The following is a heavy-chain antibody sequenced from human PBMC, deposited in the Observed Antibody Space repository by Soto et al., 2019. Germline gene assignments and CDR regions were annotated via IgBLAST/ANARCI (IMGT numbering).Heavy chain of an antibody. CDR2: INQDGSEK. D-gene: IGHD5-18*01. J-gene: IGHJ4*02. CDR1: GFTFSHYW. CDR3: ARRGYAYGYDY. V-gene: IGHV3-7*01. Sequence: PGGSLRLSCAASGFTFSHYWISWVRQAPGKGLEWVANINQDGSEKYYVDSVKGRFTISRDNAKNSLYLQMNSLRAEDTAVYYCARRGYAYGYDYWGQGTLVTVSS.